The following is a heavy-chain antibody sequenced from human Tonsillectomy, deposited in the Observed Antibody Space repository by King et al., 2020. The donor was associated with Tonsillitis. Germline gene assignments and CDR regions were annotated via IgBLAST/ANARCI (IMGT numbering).Heavy chain of an antibody. J-gene: IGHJ3*02. D-gene: IGHD2-2*01. V-gene: IGHV3-64*05. CDR2: ISSNGDST. CDR1: GFTFSSYA. Sequence: VQLVESGGGLVQPGGSLRLSCSASGFTFSSYAMHWVRQAPGKGLEYVSAISSNGDSTSYADSVKGRFTISRDNSKNTLYVQMSSLRAEETAVYYCVKDRWCSSTSCHDAFDIWGQGIMVTVSS. CDR3: VKDRWCSSTSCHDAFDI.